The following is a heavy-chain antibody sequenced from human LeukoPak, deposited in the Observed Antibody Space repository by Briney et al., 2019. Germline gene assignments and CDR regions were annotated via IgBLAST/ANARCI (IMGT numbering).Heavy chain of an antibody. CDR2: TYYRSKWYY. J-gene: IGHJ6*03. D-gene: IGHD5-18*01. Sequence: SQTLSLTCAISGDSVSSNGAAWNWIRQSPSRGLEWLGRTYYRSKWYYDYALSVKSRITINSDTSKNQFSLQLNSVTPEDTALYYCARGLPPPLYNYGYSHYYYMDVWGKGTTVTVSS. CDR3: ARGLPPPLYNYGYSHYYYMDV. V-gene: IGHV6-1*01. CDR1: GDSVSSNGAA.